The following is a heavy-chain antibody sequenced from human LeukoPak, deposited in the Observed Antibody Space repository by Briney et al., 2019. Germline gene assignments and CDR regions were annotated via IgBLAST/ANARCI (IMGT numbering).Heavy chain of an antibody. CDR1: GYTFTSNG. CDR3: ARDRLRFLDGPNWFDP. Sequence: GASVKVSCKASGYTFTSNGITWVRQAPGQGLEWVGWISCYNGNTNYAQKLQGRVTMTTDTSTSTAYMELRSLRSDDTAVYYCARDRLRFLDGPNWFDPWGQGTLVTVSS. CDR2: ISCYNGNT. V-gene: IGHV1-18*01. D-gene: IGHD3-3*01. J-gene: IGHJ5*02.